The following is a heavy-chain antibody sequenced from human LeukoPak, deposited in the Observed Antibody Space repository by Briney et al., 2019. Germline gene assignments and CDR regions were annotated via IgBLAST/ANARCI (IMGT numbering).Heavy chain of an antibody. Sequence: SETLSLTCTVSGVSISSYYWSWIRQPAGKGLEWIGRIYTSGSTNYNPSLKSRVTMSVDTSKNQFSLKLSSVTAADTAVYYCARDTYYYDSSGYWADYWGQGTLVTVSS. CDR3: ARDTYYYDSSGYWADY. V-gene: IGHV4-4*07. CDR1: GVSISSYY. CDR2: IYTSGST. D-gene: IGHD3-22*01. J-gene: IGHJ4*02.